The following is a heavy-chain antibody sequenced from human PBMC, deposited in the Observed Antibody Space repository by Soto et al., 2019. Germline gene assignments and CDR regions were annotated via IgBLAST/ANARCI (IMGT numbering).Heavy chain of an antibody. Sequence: QVQLVQSGADVKKPGDSMRVSCKASAYTFTGYYIHWVRQAPGQGLEWMGWMNPKNSDTGYAPQFQGRVTMTRDTSINTAYMDLRGLTSDDTAIYYCAREGPGAGNDDFDYWGQGALVTVSS. V-gene: IGHV1-2*02. D-gene: IGHD6-13*01. J-gene: IGHJ4*02. CDR3: AREGPGAGNDDFDY. CDR1: AYTFTGYY. CDR2: MNPKNSDT.